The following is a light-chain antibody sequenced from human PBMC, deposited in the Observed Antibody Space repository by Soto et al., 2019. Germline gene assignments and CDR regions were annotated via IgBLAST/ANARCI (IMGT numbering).Light chain of an antibody. V-gene: IGLV2-23*01. J-gene: IGLJ1*01. CDR3: CSYAGSSTYV. Sequence: QSALTQPASVSGSPRHTSSISCTETSSDVGSYNLVSWYQQHPGKAPKLMFYEGSKRPSGVSNRFCGSKSGNTASLTISGLQAEDEADYYCCSYAGSSTYVFGTGTKVTV. CDR2: EGS. CDR1: SSDVGSYNL.